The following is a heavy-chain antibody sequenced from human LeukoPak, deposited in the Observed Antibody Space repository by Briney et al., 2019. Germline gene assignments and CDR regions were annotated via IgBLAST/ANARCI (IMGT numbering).Heavy chain of an antibody. J-gene: IGHJ3*02. D-gene: IGHD2-15*01. CDR3: ARDKGRGGCSGGSCYEDAFDI. V-gene: IGHV4-61*02. Sequence: SQTLSLTCTVSGGSISSGSYYWSWIRQPAGKGLEWIGRIYTSGSTNYNPSLESRVTISVDTSKNQFSLKLSSVTAADTAVYYCARDKGRGGCSGGSCYEDAFDIWGQGTMVTVSS. CDR2: IYTSGST. CDR1: GGSISSGSYY.